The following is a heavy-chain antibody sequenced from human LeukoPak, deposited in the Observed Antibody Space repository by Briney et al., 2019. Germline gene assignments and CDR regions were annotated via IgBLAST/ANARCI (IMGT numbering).Heavy chain of an antibody. CDR2: ITASGGTT. CDR3: AKDREVAGTYHDY. CDR1: GFTVSTKY. V-gene: IGHV3-23*01. J-gene: IGHJ4*02. Sequence: GGSLRLSCAASGFTVSTKYMNWVRQAPGKGLEWVSSITASGGTTYYADSVKGRFTISRDNSKNTLYLQMSSLRAEDTAVYFCAKDREVAGTYHDYWGQGTLVTVSS. D-gene: IGHD6-19*01.